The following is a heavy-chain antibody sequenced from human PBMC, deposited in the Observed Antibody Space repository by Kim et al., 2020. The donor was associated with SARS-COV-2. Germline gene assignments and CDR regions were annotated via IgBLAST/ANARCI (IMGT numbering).Heavy chain of an antibody. V-gene: IGHV3-30*18. CDR1: GFTFSSYG. CDR3: AKDRVLGGAAAGSNYYYYYGMDV. CDR2: ISYDGSNK. D-gene: IGHD6-13*01. Sequence: GGSLRLSCAASGFTFSSYGMHWVRQAPGKGLEWVAVISYDGSNKYYADSVKGRFTISRDNSKNTLYLQMNSLRAEDTAVYYCAKDRVLGGAAAGSNYYYYYGMDVWGQGTTVTVSS. J-gene: IGHJ6*02.